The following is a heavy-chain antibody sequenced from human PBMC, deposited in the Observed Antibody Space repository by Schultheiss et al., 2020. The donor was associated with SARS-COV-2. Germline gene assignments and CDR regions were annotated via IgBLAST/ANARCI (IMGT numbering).Heavy chain of an antibody. CDR3: ARGRGYCTGGVCYTDWFDP. V-gene: IGHV3-30*03. J-gene: IGHJ5*02. D-gene: IGHD2-8*02. CDR1: GFTFSNYA. Sequence: GGSLRLSCAASGFTFSNYAMSWVRQAPGKGLEWVAVLSYDGSNKYYADSVKGRFTISRDNSKNTLYLQMNSLRAEDTAVYYCARGRGYCTGGVCYTDWFDPWGQGTLVTVAS. CDR2: LSYDGSNK.